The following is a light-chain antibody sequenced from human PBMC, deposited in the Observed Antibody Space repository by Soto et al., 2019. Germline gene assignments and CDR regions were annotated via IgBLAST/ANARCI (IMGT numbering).Light chain of an antibody. CDR1: QSISSY. CDR3: QQSDSTPTWT. CDR2: AAS. Sequence: DIQMTQSPSSLSASVGDRVTIPCRASQSISSYLNWYQQKPGKAPKRLISAASSLQSGVPSRFSGSGSGTDFTLTISSLQPEDFATYDGQQSDSTPTWTFGQGTKVEIK. V-gene: IGKV1-39*01. J-gene: IGKJ1*01.